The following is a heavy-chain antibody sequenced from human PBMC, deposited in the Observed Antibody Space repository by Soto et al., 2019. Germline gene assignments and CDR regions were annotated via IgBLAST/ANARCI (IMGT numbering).Heavy chain of an antibody. V-gene: IGHV5-51*01. Sequence: GESLKISCKGSGYSFSNYWIGWVRQMSGKGLEWMAITFPGNSETRYSPSFQGHVTISVDRSISTAYLQWSSLKASDTALYYCARSRYYDTTGYYPFYYYYYGMDVWGQGTTVTVSS. D-gene: IGHD3-22*01. J-gene: IGHJ6*02. CDR2: TFPGNSET. CDR3: ARSRYYDTTGYYPFYYYYYGMDV. CDR1: GYSFSNYW.